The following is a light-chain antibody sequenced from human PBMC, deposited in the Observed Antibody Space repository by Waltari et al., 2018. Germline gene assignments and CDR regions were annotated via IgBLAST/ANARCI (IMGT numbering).Light chain of an antibody. CDR1: QTSRTTY. CDR2: GTS. J-gene: IGKJ4*01. Sequence: EIVVTQSPGPLALSPGEGATLPCRTSQTSRTTYLAWYQQKPGQAPTLLIYGTSTRATGIPDRFTGSGSGTHFSLTISSLEPEDFATYYCQQYDISPLTFGGGTKVEIK. CDR3: QQYDISPLT. V-gene: IGKV3-20*01.